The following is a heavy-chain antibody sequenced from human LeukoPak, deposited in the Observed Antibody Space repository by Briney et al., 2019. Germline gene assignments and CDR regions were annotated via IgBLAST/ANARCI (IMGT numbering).Heavy chain of an antibody. CDR1: GFPFSIYA. Sequence: PGGSLRLSCAASGFPFSIYAMSWVRQGTGKGLEWVSSTRSGGELTFNADSVKGRFTISRDNSKNTLYLQMNSLRAEDTAVYYCAKDRPNYYHDNGHYFRRGGDCWGQGTLVTVSS. CDR3: AKDRPNYYHDNGHYFRRGGDC. D-gene: IGHD3-22*01. CDR2: TRSGGELT. V-gene: IGHV3-23*01. J-gene: IGHJ4*02.